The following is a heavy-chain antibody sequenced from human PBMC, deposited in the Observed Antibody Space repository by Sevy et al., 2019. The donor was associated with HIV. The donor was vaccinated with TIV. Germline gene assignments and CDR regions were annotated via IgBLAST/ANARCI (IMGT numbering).Heavy chain of an antibody. Sequence: LKISCKGSGYSFTSYWIGWVRQMPGKGLEWMGIIYPGDSDTRYSPSFQCQVTISAGKSISTAFLQWCSLRASDTAMYYCAVSKGDCSGGSCYSGDAFDIWGQGTMVTVSS. V-gene: IGHV5-51*01. CDR2: IYPGDSDT. CDR1: GYSFTSYW. J-gene: IGHJ3*02. CDR3: AVSKGDCSGGSCYSGDAFDI. D-gene: IGHD2-15*01.